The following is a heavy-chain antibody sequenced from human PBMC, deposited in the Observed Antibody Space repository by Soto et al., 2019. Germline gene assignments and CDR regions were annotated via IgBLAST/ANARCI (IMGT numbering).Heavy chain of an antibody. CDR2: ISAYNGNT. V-gene: IGHV1-18*04. J-gene: IGHJ6*02. Sequence: SMKVSCKASGYTFTSYGIIWVRQAPGQGLEWMGWISAYNGNTNYAQKLQGSVTMTTDTSTSTAYMELRSLRSDDTAVYYCARCSIAARLYYYGMDVWGQGTTVTVSS. D-gene: IGHD6-6*01. CDR3: ARCSIAARLYYYGMDV. CDR1: GYTFTSYG.